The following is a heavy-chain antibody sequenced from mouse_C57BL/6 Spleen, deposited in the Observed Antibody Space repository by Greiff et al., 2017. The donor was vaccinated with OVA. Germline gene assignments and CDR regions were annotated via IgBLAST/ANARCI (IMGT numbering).Heavy chain of an antibody. CDR2: IDPSDSET. J-gene: IGHJ4*01. CDR3: ARGGGSYDAMDY. CDR1: GYTFTSYW. Sequence: VQLQQPGAELVRPGSSVKLSCKASGYTFTSYWMHWVKQRPIQGLEWIGNIDPSDSETHYNQKFKDKATLTVDKSSSTAYMQLSSLTSEDSAVYYCARGGGSYDAMDYWGQGTSVTVSS. V-gene: IGHV1-52*01.